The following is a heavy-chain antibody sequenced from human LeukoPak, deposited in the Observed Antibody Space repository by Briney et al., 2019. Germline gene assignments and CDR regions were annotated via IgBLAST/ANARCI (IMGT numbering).Heavy chain of an antibody. CDR3: ARDWGSSRTNDY. Sequence: GGSLRLSCAASGFTFSSYAMSWVRQAPGKGLEWVSAISGSGGSTYYADYVKGRFTISRDNTNNTLFLQMNSLRAEDTALYYCARDWGSSRTNDYWGQGILVTVSS. D-gene: IGHD3-16*01. CDR2: ISGSGGST. CDR1: GFTFSSYA. V-gene: IGHV3-23*01. J-gene: IGHJ4*02.